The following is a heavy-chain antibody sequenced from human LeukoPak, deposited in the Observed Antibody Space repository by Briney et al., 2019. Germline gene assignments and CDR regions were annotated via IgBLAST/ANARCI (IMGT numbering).Heavy chain of an antibody. CDR2: ITRSSSAK. CDR3: VRSSDWAFFDH. J-gene: IGHJ4*02. Sequence: GGSLRLSCVASGFTFSSYSMNRIRQAPGKGLEWVSYITRSSSAKFYADSVKGRFTISRDNAENLLYLQMNSLRAEDTAVYFCVRSSDWAFFDHWGQGALVTVSS. V-gene: IGHV3-48*01. CDR1: GFTFSSYS. D-gene: IGHD3/OR15-3a*01.